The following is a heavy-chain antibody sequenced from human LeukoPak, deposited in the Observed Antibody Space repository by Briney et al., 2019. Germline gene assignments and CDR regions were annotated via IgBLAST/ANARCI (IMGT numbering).Heavy chain of an antibody. CDR1: GFTFSSYS. CDR2: ISSSSSYI. CDR3: ARPTSTDAFDI. V-gene: IGHV3-21*01. Sequence: GGSLRLSCAASGFTFSSYSMNWVRQAPGKGLEWVSSISSSSSYIYYADSVKGRFTISRDNAKNSLYLQMNSLRVEDTAVYYCARPTSTDAFDIWGQGTMVTVSS. J-gene: IGHJ3*02.